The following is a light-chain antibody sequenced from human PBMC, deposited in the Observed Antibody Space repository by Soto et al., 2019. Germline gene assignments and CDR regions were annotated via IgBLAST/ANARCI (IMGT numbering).Light chain of an antibody. CDR1: SSNIGSNT. V-gene: IGLV1-44*01. CDR3: AAWDDSLNGLV. J-gene: IGLJ1*01. Sequence: QSVLTQPPSASGTPGQRVTISCSGSSSNIGSNTVNWYHQLPGTAPKLLIYYNNQRPSGVPDRFSGSKSGTSASLAISGLQSADEADYYCAAWDDSLNGLVFGTGTKVTVL. CDR2: YNN.